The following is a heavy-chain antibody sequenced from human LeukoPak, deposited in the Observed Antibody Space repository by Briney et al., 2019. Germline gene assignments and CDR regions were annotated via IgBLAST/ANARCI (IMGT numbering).Heavy chain of an antibody. V-gene: IGHV3-43*02. J-gene: IGHJ3*02. CDR1: GFIVGDYA. D-gene: IGHD6-19*01. Sequence: PGGSLRLSCAASGFIVGDYAMYWVRQAPGKGLEWVSLISGDGGSTYYADSVKGRFTISRDNSKNSLFLQMNSLRAQDTALYYCGNDMVSEQWHYAIDIWGQGTMVTFSS. CDR2: ISGDGGST. CDR3: GNDMVSEQWHYAIDI.